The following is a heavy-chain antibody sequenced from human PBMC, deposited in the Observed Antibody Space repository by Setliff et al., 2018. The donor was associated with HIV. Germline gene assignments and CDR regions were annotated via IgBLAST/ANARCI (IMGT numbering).Heavy chain of an antibody. CDR3: ARVATVSHPGDYFDY. CDR1: GGTFSSYA. Sequence: SVKVSCKASGGTFSSYAISWVRQAPGQGLEWMGGIIPIFGTANYAQKFQDRVTITADKSTSTAYMELSSLRSEDTAVYYCARVATVSHPGDYFDYWGQGTLVTVSS. CDR2: IIPIFGTA. V-gene: IGHV1-69*06. D-gene: IGHD4-4*01. J-gene: IGHJ4*02.